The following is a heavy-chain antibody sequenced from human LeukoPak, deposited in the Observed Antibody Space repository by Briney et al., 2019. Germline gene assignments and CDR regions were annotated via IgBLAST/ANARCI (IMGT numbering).Heavy chain of an antibody. Sequence: PSETLSLTCTVSGGSISSYYWSWIRQPPGKGLEWIGYIYYSGSTNYNPSLKSRVTISVDTSKNQFSLKLSSVTAADTAVYYCARSSSGWYKDNWFDPWGQGTLVTVSS. J-gene: IGHJ5*02. V-gene: IGHV4-59*08. CDR3: ARSSSGWYKDNWFDP. D-gene: IGHD6-19*01. CDR1: GGSISSYY. CDR2: IYYSGST.